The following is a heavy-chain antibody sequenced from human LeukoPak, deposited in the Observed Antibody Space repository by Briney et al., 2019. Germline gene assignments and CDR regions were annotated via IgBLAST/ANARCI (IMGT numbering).Heavy chain of an antibody. Sequence: AGGSLRPSCAASGFTFSNAWMSWVRQAPGKGLEWVGRIKSKTDGGTTDYAAPVKGRFTISRDDSKNTLYLQMNSLKSEDTAVYYCTTDGGWYYFDYWGQGTLVTVSS. J-gene: IGHJ4*02. D-gene: IGHD6-19*01. CDR2: IKSKTDGGTT. CDR1: GFTFSNAW. CDR3: TTDGGWYYFDY. V-gene: IGHV3-15*01.